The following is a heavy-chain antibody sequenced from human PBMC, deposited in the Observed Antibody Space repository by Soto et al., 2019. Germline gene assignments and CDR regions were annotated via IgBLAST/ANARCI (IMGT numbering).Heavy chain of an antibody. D-gene: IGHD5-12*01. CDR3: ARDGSGYDSVYYFDY. J-gene: IGHJ4*02. Sequence: ASVKVSCKASGYTFTSYGISWVRQAPGQGLEWMGWISAYNGNTNYAQKLQGRVTMTTDTSTSTAYMELRSLISDDTAVYYCARDGSGYDSVYYFDYLGQGTLVAVSS. CDR2: ISAYNGNT. V-gene: IGHV1-18*01. CDR1: GYTFTSYG.